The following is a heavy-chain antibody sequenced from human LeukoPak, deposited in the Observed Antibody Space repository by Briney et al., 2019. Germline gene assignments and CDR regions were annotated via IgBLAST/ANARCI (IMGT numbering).Heavy chain of an antibody. CDR2: ISWNSGSI. V-gene: IGHV3-9*01. CDR1: GFTFDDYA. D-gene: IGHD3-10*01. Sequence: GRSLRLSCAASGFTFDDYAMHWVRQAPGKGLEWVSGISWNSGSIGYADSVKGRFTISRDNAKNSLYLQMNSLRAEDTALYYCAGGRITMVRGVTNAFDIWGQGTMVTVSS. CDR3: AGGRITMVRGVTNAFDI. J-gene: IGHJ3*02.